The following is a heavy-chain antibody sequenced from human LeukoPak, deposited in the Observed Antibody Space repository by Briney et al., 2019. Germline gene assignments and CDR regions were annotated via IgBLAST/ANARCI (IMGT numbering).Heavy chain of an antibody. CDR3: ARGKRSAYYYYYGMDV. CDR2: ISAYNGNT. Sequence: GASVKVSCKASGYTFTSYGISWVRQAPGQGLEWMGWISAYNGNTNYALKLQGRVTMTTDTSTSTAYMELRSLRSDDTAVYYCARGKRSAYYYYYGMDVWGKGPRSPSPQ. V-gene: IGHV1-18*01. J-gene: IGHJ6*01. CDR1: GYTFTSYG.